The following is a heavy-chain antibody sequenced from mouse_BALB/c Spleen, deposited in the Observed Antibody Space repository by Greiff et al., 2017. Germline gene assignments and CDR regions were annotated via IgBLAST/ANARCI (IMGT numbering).Heavy chain of an antibody. CDR3: ARGYGKEGFAY. CDR1: GYTFTSYW. J-gene: IGHJ3*01. CDR2: IYPGDGDT. D-gene: IGHD3-2*02. V-gene: IGHV1-87*01. Sequence: QVQLKQSGAELARPGASVKLSCKASGYTFTSYWMQWVKQRPGQGLEWIGAIYPGDGDTRYTQKFKGKATLTADKSSSTACMQLSSLASEDSAVYYCARGYGKEGFAYWGQGTVGTVSA.